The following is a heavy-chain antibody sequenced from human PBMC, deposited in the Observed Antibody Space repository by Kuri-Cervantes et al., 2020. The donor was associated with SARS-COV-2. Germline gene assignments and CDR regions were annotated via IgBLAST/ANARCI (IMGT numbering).Heavy chain of an antibody. CDR3: ARGGYIYGYDAFDV. Sequence: ASVKVSCKASGYTFTSYYMHWVRQAPGQGLEWMGIINPSGGSTSYAQKFQGRVTVTTDASTSTAYMELMSLRSDDTAVYFCARGGYIYGYDAFDVWGQGTKVTVSS. CDR1: GYTFTSYY. V-gene: IGHV1-46*01. J-gene: IGHJ3*01. CDR2: INPSGGST. D-gene: IGHD5-18*01.